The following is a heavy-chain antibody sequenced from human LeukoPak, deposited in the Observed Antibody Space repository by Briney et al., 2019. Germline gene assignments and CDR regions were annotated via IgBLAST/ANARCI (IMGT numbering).Heavy chain of an antibody. CDR2: INHSGST. Sequence: NSSETLSLTCAVYGGSFSGYYWSWIRQPPGKGLEWIGEINHSGSTNYNPSLKSRVTISVDTSKNQFSLKLSSVTAADAAVYYCARGRRFVGYSYGRNWFDPWGQGTLVTVSS. J-gene: IGHJ5*02. CDR3: ARGRRFVGYSYGRNWFDP. CDR1: GGSFSGYY. V-gene: IGHV4-34*01. D-gene: IGHD5-18*01.